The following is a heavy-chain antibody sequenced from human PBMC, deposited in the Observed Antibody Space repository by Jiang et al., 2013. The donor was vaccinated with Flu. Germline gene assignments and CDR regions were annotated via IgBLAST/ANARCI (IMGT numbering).Heavy chain of an antibody. CDR1: GYTLTELS. V-gene: IGHV1-24*01. D-gene: IGHD6-6*01. CDR3: ATVEVVEQLAPDRTNNDHTAFDP. Sequence: GAEVKKPGASVKVSCKVSGYTLTELSMHWVRQAPGKGLEWMGGFDPEDGETIYAQKFQGRVTMTEDTSTDTAYMELSSLRSEDTAVYYCATVEVVEQLAPDRTNNDHTAFDPWGQGTLVTVSS. CDR2: FDPEDGET. J-gene: IGHJ5*02.